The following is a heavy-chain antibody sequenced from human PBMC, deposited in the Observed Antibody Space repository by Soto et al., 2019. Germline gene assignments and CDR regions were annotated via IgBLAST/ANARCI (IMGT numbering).Heavy chain of an antibody. V-gene: IGHV3-33*01. CDR2: IYYDGSNE. CDR3: ARVDVVVAADAGEV. D-gene: IGHD2-15*01. Sequence: QVQLVESGGGVVQPGRSLRLSCAASEFTFSNFAMHWVRQAPGKGLEWVAVIYYDGSNEYYADSVKGRFTISRDNSKKSLSLQMNSPGAEARAVYYCARVDVVVAADAGEVWGQGTMVTDSS. CDR1: EFTFSNFA. J-gene: IGHJ3*01.